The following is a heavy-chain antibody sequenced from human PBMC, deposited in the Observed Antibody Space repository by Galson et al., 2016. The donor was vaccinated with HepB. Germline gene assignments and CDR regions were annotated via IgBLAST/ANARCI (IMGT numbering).Heavy chain of an antibody. CDR3: TTSSTRGYTYGPSAY. V-gene: IGHV3-15*01. J-gene: IGHJ4*02. D-gene: IGHD5-18*01. CDR2: IKSYTDGGTT. CDR1: GFTFSRAW. Sequence: SLRLSCAASGFTFSRAWMNWVRQAPGKGLEWVGRIKSYTDGGTTESAAPMKGRFTFSRDESNNRLYLQMNSLKTEDTAVYYCTTSSTRGYTYGPSAYWGRGTLVAVSS.